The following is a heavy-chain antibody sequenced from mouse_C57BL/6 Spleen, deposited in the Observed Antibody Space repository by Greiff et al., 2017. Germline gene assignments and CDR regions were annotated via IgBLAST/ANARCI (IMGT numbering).Heavy chain of an antibody. Sequence: VQLKQSGPELVKPGASVKISCKASGYSFTGYYMNWVKQSPEKSLEWIGEINPSTGGTTYNQKFKAKATLTVDKSSSTAYMQLKSLTSEDSAVXDGSRATTVVATPHFDYWGQGTTLTVSS. V-gene: IGHV1-42*01. CDR3: SRATTVVATPHFDY. CDR2: INPSTGGT. CDR1: GYSFTGYY. D-gene: IGHD1-1*01. J-gene: IGHJ2*01.